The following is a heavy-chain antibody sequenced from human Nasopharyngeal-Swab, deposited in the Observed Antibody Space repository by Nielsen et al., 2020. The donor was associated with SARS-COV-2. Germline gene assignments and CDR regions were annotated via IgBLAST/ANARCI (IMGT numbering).Heavy chain of an antibody. CDR3: AKARRTDTYGYECFDS. V-gene: IGHV3-74*01. J-gene: IGHJ4*02. Sequence: GESLKISCAASGFTLSRYWMHWVRQAPGKGLVWVSRINSDGSSTSYADSVKGRFTISRDNAKNSLYLQMNSLRADDTALYYCAKARRTDTYGYECFDSWGQGTLVTVSS. CDR1: GFTLSRYW. CDR2: INSDGSST. D-gene: IGHD5-18*01.